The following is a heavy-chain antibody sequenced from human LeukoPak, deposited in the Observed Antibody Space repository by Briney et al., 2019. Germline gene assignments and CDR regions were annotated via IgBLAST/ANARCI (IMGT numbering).Heavy chain of an antibody. D-gene: IGHD2-2*01. CDR1: GYTFTGYY. V-gene: IGHV1-2*02. Sequence: ASVKVSCKASGYTFTGYYMHWVRQAPGQGLEWMGWINPNSGGTNYAQKFQGRVTMTRDTSISTAYMELSRLRSEDTAVYYRARGYQPLLPGWYYFDSWGQGTLVTVSS. CDR3: ARGYQPLLPGWYYFDS. J-gene: IGHJ4*02. CDR2: INPNSGGT.